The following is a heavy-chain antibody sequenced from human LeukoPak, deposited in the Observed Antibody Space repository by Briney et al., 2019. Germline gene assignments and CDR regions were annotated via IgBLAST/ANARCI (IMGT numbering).Heavy chain of an antibody. D-gene: IGHD6-19*01. V-gene: IGHV3-23*01. CDR1: GFTFSSYA. Sequence: GGSLRLSCAASGFTFSSYAMSWVRQAPGKGLEWVSAISGSGGSTYYADSVKGRFTISRDNSKNTLYLQMNSLRAEDTAVYYRAKHPYSSGGYYFGYWGQGTLVTVSS. J-gene: IGHJ4*02. CDR3: AKHPYSSGGYYFGY. CDR2: ISGSGGST.